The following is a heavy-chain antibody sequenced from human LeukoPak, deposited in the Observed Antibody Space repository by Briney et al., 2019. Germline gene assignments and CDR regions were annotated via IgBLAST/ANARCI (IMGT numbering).Heavy chain of an antibody. Sequence: GGSLRLSCAASGFTFSRHWMSWVRQAPGKGLEWVSYISSSGSTIYYADSVKGRFTISRDNAKNSLYLQMNSLRAEDTAVYYCARGPYYGSGSYYRAIPFDYWGQGTLVTVSS. D-gene: IGHD3-10*01. CDR2: ISSSGSTI. CDR1: GFTFSRHW. J-gene: IGHJ4*02. V-gene: IGHV3-48*04. CDR3: ARGPYYGSGSYYRAIPFDY.